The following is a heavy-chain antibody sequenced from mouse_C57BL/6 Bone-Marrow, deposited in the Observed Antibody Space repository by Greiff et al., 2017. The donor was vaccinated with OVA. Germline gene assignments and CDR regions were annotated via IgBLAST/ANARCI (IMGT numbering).Heavy chain of an antibody. D-gene: IGHD1-1*01. J-gene: IGHJ2*01. Sequence: VKLQQPGAELVRPGTSVKLSCKASGYTFTSYWMHWVKQRPGQGLEWIGVIDPSDSYTNYNQKFKGKATLTVDTSSSTAYMQLSSLTSEDSAVYYCARLNYYGSSPFDYWGQGTTLTVSS. CDR2: IDPSDSYT. V-gene: IGHV1-59*01. CDR3: ARLNYYGSSPFDY. CDR1: GYTFTSYW.